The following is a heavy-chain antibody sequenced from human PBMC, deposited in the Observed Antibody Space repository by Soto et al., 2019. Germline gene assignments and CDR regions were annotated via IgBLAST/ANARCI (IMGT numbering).Heavy chain of an antibody. D-gene: IGHD3-3*01. CDR2: IKQDGSEK. CDR1: GFTFSSYW. V-gene: IGHV3-7*01. J-gene: IGHJ6*03. CDR3: ARHNYDFWGGYYTGRAKPSYYYYMDV. Sequence: GGSLRLSCAASGFTFSSYWMSWVRQAPGKGLEWVANIKQDGSEKYYLDSVKGRFTISRDNAKNSLYLQMNSLRAEDTAVYYCARHNYDFWGGYYTGRAKPSYYYYMDVWGKGTTVTVSS.